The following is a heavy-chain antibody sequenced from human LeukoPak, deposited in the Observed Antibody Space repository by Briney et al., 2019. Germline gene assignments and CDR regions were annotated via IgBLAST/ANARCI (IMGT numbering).Heavy chain of an antibody. Sequence: GGSLRLSCAASGFTFSSYGMHWVRQAPGKGLEWVAVISYDGSNKYYADSVKGRFTISRDNSKSTLYLQMNSLRPEDTAVYYCLSSVEMATIGDYWGQGTLVTVSS. V-gene: IGHV3-30*03. CDR3: LSSVEMATIGDY. CDR1: GFTFSSYG. J-gene: IGHJ4*02. CDR2: ISYDGSNK. D-gene: IGHD5-24*01.